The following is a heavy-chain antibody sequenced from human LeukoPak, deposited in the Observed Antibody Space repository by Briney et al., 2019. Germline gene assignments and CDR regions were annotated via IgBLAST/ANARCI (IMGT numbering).Heavy chain of an antibody. Sequence: RGSLRLSCAASGFTFSSYEMNWVRQAPGKGLEWVAFIRYDGSNKYYADSVKGRFTISRDNSKNTLYLQMNSLRAEDTAVYYCAHGSMYQLDYWGQGTLVTVSS. CDR3: AHGSMYQLDY. J-gene: IGHJ4*02. CDR1: GFTFSSYE. D-gene: IGHD2-2*01. CDR2: IRYDGSNK. V-gene: IGHV3-30*02.